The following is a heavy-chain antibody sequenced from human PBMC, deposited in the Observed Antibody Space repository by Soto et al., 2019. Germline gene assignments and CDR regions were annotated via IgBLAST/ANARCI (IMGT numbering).Heavy chain of an antibody. CDR1: GFTFSGSA. V-gene: IGHV3-73*01. J-gene: IGHJ3*02. CDR2: IRSKANSYAT. Sequence: GGSLGLSCAASGFTFSGSAMHWVRQASGKGLEWVGRIRSKANSYATAYAASVKGRFTISRDDSKNTAYLQMNSLKTEDTAVYYCTSLKGAFDIWGQGTMVTVSS. CDR3: TSLKGAFDI.